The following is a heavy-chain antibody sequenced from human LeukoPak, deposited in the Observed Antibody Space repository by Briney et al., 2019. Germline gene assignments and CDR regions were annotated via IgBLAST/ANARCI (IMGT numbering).Heavy chain of an antibody. Sequence: GASVKVSCRASGYSFSSYGIHWVRQAPGQGLEWMGWIRGHSGNTVTAQNFQNRVTMTTDTSTATAYLELSSLTSDDSAIYYCARARYCADYVCSPFWLDPWGQGTLVTVS. CDR3: ARARYCADYVCSPFWLDP. J-gene: IGHJ5*02. CDR1: GYSFSSYG. D-gene: IGHD2-8*02. V-gene: IGHV1-18*01. CDR2: IRGHSGNT.